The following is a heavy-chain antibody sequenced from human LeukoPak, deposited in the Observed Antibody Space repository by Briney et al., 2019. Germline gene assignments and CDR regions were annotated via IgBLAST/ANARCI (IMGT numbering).Heavy chain of an antibody. Sequence: PGRSLRLSCAASGFTFSSYGMHWVRQAPGKGLEWVAVIWYDGSNKYYADSVKGRFTISRDNSKNTLYLQMNSLRAEDTAVYYCAREAGGVTYTYAYLDYWGQGTLVTVSS. CDR1: GFTFSSYG. J-gene: IGHJ4*02. CDR3: AREAGGVTYTYAYLDY. D-gene: IGHD2-21*02. CDR2: IWYDGSNK. V-gene: IGHV3-33*01.